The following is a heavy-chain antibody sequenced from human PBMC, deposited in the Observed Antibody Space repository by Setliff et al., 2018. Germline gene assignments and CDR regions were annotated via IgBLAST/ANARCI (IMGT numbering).Heavy chain of an antibody. CDR3: AKSYGSGSYRPLFDY. CDR2: ISGSGTTI. J-gene: IGHJ4*02. CDR1: GFTFSDYY. Sequence: SLRLSCAASGFTFSDYYMSWIRQAPGRGLEWVSYISGSGTTIYYADSVKGRFTISRDNAKNSLYLQMNSLRAEDTAVYYCAKSYGSGSYRPLFDYWGQGTLVTVSS. D-gene: IGHD3-10*01. V-gene: IGHV3-11*01.